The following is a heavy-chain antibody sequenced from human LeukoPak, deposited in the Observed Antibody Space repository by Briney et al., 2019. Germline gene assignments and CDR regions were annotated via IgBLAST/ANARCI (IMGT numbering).Heavy chain of an antibody. Sequence: SETLSLTCTVSGGSISSYYWGWIRQPPGKGLEWIGYIYYSGSTNYNPSLKSRVTISVDTSKNQFSLKLSSVTAADTAVYYCARDSRPFYYDSSGRPGPRYAFDIWGQGTMVTVSS. J-gene: IGHJ3*02. D-gene: IGHD3-22*01. V-gene: IGHV4-59*01. CDR2: IYYSGST. CDR1: GGSISSYY. CDR3: ARDSRPFYYDSSGRPGPRYAFDI.